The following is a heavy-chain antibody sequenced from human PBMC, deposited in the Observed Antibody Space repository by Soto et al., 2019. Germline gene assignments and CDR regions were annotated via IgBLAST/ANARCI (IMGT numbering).Heavy chain of an antibody. CDR1: GFTVSSNY. Sequence: GGSLRLSCAASGFTVSSNYMSWVRQAPGKGLEWVSVIYSGGSTYYADSVKGRFTISRDNSKNTLYLQMNSLRAEDTAVYYCAKDDELLSLTPFDYWGQGTLVTVSS. J-gene: IGHJ4*02. V-gene: IGHV3-66*01. CDR2: IYSGGST. D-gene: IGHD2-21*01. CDR3: AKDDELLSLTPFDY.